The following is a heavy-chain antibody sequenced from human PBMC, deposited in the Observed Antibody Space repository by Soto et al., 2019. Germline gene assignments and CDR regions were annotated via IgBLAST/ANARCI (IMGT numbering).Heavy chain of an antibody. D-gene: IGHD3-16*01. J-gene: IGHJ6*02. CDR3: AMVDNYVTPTPQDV. CDR1: GYIFVNYG. V-gene: IGHV1-18*01. Sequence: QVQLVQSGDEVKKPGASVKVSCKASGYIFVNYGIAWVRQAPGQGLEWMGWISPYSGNTHYAGRVQGRLTMTTDTSTSKPYMDLGSLTSDDTAVYYCAMVDNYVTPTPQDVWGQGPTVTVSS. CDR2: ISPYSGNT.